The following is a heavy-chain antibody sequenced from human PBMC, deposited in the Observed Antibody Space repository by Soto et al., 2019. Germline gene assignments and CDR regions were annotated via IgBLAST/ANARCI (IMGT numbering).Heavy chain of an antibody. CDR1: GGSISSGGYY. V-gene: IGHV4-31*03. Sequence: SETLSLTCTVSGGSISSGGYYWSWIRQHPGKGLEGIGYIYYSGSTYYNPSLKSRVTISVDTSKNQFSLKLSSVTAADTAVYYCARDRRVQGSRGNFDYWGQGTLVTVSS. J-gene: IGHJ4*02. CDR2: IYYSGST. CDR3: ARDRRVQGSRGNFDY. D-gene: IGHD6-13*01.